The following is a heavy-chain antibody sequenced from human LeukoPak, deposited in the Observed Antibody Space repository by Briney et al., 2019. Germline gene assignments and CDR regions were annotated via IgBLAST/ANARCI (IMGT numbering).Heavy chain of an antibody. J-gene: IGHJ4*02. Sequence: GGSLRLSCAASGFTFSSYAMGWVRQAPGKGLEWVSAISGSGGSTYYADSVKGRFTISRDNYKNTLYLQMNSLSAEDTAVYYCAKEVSVVAFFDYWGQGTLVTVSS. CDR3: AKEVSVVAFFDY. CDR1: GFTFSSYA. V-gene: IGHV3-23*01. D-gene: IGHD2-15*01. CDR2: ISGSGGST.